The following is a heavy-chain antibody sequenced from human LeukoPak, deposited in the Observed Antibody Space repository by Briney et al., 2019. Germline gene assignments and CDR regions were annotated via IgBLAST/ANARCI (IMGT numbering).Heavy chain of an antibody. V-gene: IGHV3-30*01. CDR3: ARDLEQQLTYFDY. Sequence: GSLRLSCAASGFTFSSYAMHWVRQAPGKGLEWVAVISYDGSNKYYADSVKGRFTISRDNSKNTLYLQMNSLRAEDTAVYYCARDLEQQLTYFDYWGQGTLVTVSS. CDR2: ISYDGSNK. D-gene: IGHD6-13*01. CDR1: GFTFSSYA. J-gene: IGHJ4*02.